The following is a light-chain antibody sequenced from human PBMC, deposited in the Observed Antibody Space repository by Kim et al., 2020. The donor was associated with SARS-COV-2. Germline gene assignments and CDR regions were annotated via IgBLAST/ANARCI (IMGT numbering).Light chain of an antibody. V-gene: IGLV3-19*01. CDR2: GKN. CDR1: SLRSYY. Sequence: LGHTVRITCQGDSLRSYYASWYQQKPGQAPVLVIYGKNNRPSGIPDRFSGSSSGNTASLTITGAQAEDEADYYCNSRDSSGNHLLFGGGTQLTVL. CDR3: NSRDSSGNHLL. J-gene: IGLJ3*02.